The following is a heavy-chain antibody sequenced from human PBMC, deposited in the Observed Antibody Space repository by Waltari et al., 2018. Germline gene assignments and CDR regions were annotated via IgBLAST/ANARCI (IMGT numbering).Heavy chain of an antibody. CDR2: IYHGGDK. D-gene: IGHD2-2*01. J-gene: IGHJ1*01. Sequence: QVQLQESGPGLVRPSETLSLTCAVSGYLINSGYYWGWVRQTPGKGLQWIGTIYHGGDKYYNPSLESRVTMSLDTSKNQFFLKLTSVTAEDTAMYYCVRNGLGYCTSSTCYKNDDWGQGTLVTVSS. V-gene: IGHV4-38-2*01. CDR1: GYLINSGYY. CDR3: VRNGLGYCTSSTCYKNDD.